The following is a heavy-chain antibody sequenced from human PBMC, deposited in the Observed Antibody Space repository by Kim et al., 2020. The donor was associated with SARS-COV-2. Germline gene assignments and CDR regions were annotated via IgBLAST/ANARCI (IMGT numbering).Heavy chain of an antibody. J-gene: IGHJ4*02. CDR1: GIPFSDAW. CDR2: IKSKTDGGTA. V-gene: IGHV3-15*01. CDR3: TTVSMR. D-gene: IGHD2-2*01. Sequence: GGSLRLSCAVSGIPFSDAWFNWVRQSPGKGLEWVGRIKSKTDGGTADLAAPVKGRFAISRDDSKNMLYLLMNDVKTDDAAMYYCTTVSMRWGQGTLVTVS.